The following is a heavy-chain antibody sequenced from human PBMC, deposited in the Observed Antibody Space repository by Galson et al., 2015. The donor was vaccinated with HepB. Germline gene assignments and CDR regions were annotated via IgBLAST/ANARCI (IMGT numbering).Heavy chain of an antibody. J-gene: IGHJ5*02. D-gene: IGHD3-10*01. CDR1: GFTISDFY. Sequence: SLRLSCAASGFTISDFYMTWVRQAPGKGLEWVANINKDGSEKYYVDSVKGRFTISRDNAKRSLWLQMNSLRVEDTAVYYCVRDRGVAGGGDWSDPWGQGTLVTVSS. CDR2: INKDGSEK. V-gene: IGHV3-7*01. CDR3: VRDRGVAGGGDWSDP.